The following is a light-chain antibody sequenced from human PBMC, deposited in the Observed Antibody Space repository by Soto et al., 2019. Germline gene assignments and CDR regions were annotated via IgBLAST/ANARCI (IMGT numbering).Light chain of an antibody. J-gene: IGLJ1*01. Sequence: QSALTQPPSASGSRGQSVTISCTGTSSDVGGYNFVSWYQQHPGKAPKLILYEVTKRPSGVPDRFSGSKAGNTASLTVSGLQTEDEAHYYCSSYAGTKGRYVFGTGTKLTVL. V-gene: IGLV2-8*01. CDR2: EVT. CDR3: SSYAGTKGRYV. CDR1: SSDVGGYNF.